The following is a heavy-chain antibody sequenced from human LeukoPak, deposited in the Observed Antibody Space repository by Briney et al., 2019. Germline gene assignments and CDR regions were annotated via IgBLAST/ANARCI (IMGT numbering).Heavy chain of an antibody. CDR1: GYTFTSYD. Sequence: ASVKVSCKASGYTFTSYDINWVRQATGQGLEWMGWMNPNSGKTGYAQKFQGRVTMTRNTSISTAYMELSSLRSEATAVYYCARLRVTIFGVVIIHWFDPWGQGTLVTVSS. CDR3: ARLRVTIFGVVIIHWFDP. V-gene: IGHV1-8*01. D-gene: IGHD3-3*01. CDR2: MNPNSGKT. J-gene: IGHJ5*02.